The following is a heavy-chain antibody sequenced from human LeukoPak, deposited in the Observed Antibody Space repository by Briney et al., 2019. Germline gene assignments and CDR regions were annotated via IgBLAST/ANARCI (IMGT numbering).Heavy chain of an antibody. V-gene: IGHV3-9*01. Sequence: GGSLRLSCAACGFTFHDYAMHWVRQAPGKGREGVSGISWNSGSIGYADSVKGRFTISRDNAENSLYLQMNSLRVEDTPLYYCARDQWIQLWLRGYNWFDPWGQGTLVTVSS. D-gene: IGHD5-18*01. J-gene: IGHJ5*02. CDR2: ISWNSGSI. CDR3: ARDQWIQLWLRGYNWFDP. CDR1: GFTFHDYA.